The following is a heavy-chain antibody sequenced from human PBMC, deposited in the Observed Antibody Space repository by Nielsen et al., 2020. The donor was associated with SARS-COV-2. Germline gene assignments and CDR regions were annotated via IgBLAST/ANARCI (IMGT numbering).Heavy chain of an antibody. CDR2: ISSSSSYI. Sequence: WIRQPPGKGLEWVSSISSSSSYICYADSVKGRFTISRDNAKNSLYLQMNSLRAEDTAVYYCARKGAPYTIDYWGQGTLVTVSS. D-gene: IGHD5-18*01. J-gene: IGHJ4*02. V-gene: IGHV3-21*01. CDR3: ARKGAPYTIDY.